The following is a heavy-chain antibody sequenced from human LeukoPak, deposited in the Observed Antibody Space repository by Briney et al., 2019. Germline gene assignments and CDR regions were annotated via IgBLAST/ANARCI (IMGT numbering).Heavy chain of an antibody. CDR1: GGSISSGGYS. D-gene: IGHD2-2*01. Sequence: PSETLSLTCAVSGGSISSGGYSWSWIRQPPGKGLEWIGYIYYSGSTNYNPSLKSRVTISVDTSKNQFSLKLSSVTAADTAVYYCARVKVVVVPAAMQGYYYYYGMDVWGQGTTVTVSS. J-gene: IGHJ6*02. CDR2: IYYSGST. CDR3: ARVKVVVVPAAMQGYYYYYGMDV. V-gene: IGHV4-61*08.